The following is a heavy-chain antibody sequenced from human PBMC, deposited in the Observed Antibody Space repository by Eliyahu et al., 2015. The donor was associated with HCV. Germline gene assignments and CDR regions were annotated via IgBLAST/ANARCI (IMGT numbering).Heavy chain of an antibody. Sequence: QVQLQESGPGLAKPSETLSLTCTVSGDSTNTYYWNWIRQPPGKGLEWVGYINYSGSTNYNPSLKSRVSISADTSKSQFSLRLASVTAADTAIYYCARFVRGFGADDSKGFVYWGQGILVTVSS. V-gene: IGHV4-59*01. D-gene: IGHD5-12*01. CDR3: ARFVRGFGADDSKGFVY. CDR2: INYSGST. CDR1: GDSTNTYY. J-gene: IGHJ4*02.